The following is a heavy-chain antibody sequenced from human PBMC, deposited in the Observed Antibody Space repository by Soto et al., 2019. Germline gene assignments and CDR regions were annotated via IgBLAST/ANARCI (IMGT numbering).Heavy chain of an antibody. V-gene: IGHV2-5*02. Sequence: QITLNESGPTQVKPRQTLTLTCTFSGFSLTTSGVGVGWIRQSPGKAPEWLALLYWDDDKRYSPSLKSRLTITKDTSKSQVVLTLADLDPADTATYYCAHRVLRTVFGLVTTTAIYFDFWGQGTPVAVSS. CDR2: LYWDDDK. CDR3: AHRVLRTVFGLVTTTAIYFDF. D-gene: IGHD3-3*01. J-gene: IGHJ4*02. CDR1: GFSLTTSGVG.